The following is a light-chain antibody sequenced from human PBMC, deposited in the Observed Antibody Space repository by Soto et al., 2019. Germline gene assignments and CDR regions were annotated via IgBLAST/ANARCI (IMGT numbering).Light chain of an antibody. CDR2: NNT. Sequence: QSVLTQPPSVSGAPGQRVTISCTGSNSNIGADYEVYWYQQFPGTAPKLLISNNTNRPSGVPDRFSGSKSGNTASLTISGLQAEDEADYYCCSYAGSYTPHVVFGGGTKLTVL. CDR1: NSNIGADYE. V-gene: IGLV1-40*01. J-gene: IGLJ2*01. CDR3: CSYAGSYTPHVV.